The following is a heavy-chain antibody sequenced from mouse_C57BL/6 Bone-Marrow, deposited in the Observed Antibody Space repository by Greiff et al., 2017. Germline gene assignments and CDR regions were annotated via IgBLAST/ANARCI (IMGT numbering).Heavy chain of an antibody. J-gene: IGHJ1*03. CDR2: ISDGGSYT. Sequence: DVQLVESGGGLVKPGGSLKLSCAASGFTFSSYAMSWVRQTPEKRLEWVATISDGGSYTYYPDNVKGRFTIARAIATNNLYLQMRQLESEDTAMCYCARGWLPYWYFDVWGTGTTVTVSS. CDR1: GFTFSSYA. V-gene: IGHV5-4*01. D-gene: IGHD2-2*01. CDR3: ARGWLPYWYFDV.